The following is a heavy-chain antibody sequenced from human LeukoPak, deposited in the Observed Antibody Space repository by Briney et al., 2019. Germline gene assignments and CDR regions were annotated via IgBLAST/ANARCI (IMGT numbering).Heavy chain of an antibody. D-gene: IGHD6-6*01. V-gene: IGHV4-39*01. CDR3: ARHSSAARPNFDY. J-gene: IGHJ4*02. CDR2: IYYSGTT. CDR1: GGSISGSNYY. Sequence: SETLSLACTVSGGSISGSNYYWGWIRQPPGKGLEWIGSIYYSGTTYYNPSLKSRVTISVDTSKNQFSLEVTSMTAADTAVYYCARHSSAARPNFDYWGQGTLVTVSS.